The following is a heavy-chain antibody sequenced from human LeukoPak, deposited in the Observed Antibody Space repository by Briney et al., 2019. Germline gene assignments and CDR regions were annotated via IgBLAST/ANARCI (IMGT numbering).Heavy chain of an antibody. Sequence: PSQTLSLTCTVSGGSISSVGYYWSWIRQHPGKGLEWIGYIYYSGSTYYNPSLKSRVTISVDTSKNQFSLKLSSVTAADPAVYYCARGLLFCWFDPWGQGTLVTVSS. D-gene: IGHD2-21*02. V-gene: IGHV4-31*03. CDR1: GGSISSVGYY. J-gene: IGHJ5*02. CDR2: IYYSGST. CDR3: ARGLLFCWFDP.